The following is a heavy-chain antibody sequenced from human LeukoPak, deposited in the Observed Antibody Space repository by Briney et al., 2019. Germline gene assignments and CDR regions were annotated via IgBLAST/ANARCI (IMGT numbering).Heavy chain of an antibody. V-gene: IGHV3-23*01. CDR1: GFTFSSYA. CDR2: ISGSGGST. D-gene: IGHD1-26*01. Sequence: GGSLRLSCAASGFTFSSYAMRWVRQAPGKGLEWVSAISGSGGSTYYADSVKGRFTISRDNSKNTLYLQMNSLRAEDTAVYYCANFVGATPDAFDIWGQGTMVTVSS. J-gene: IGHJ3*02. CDR3: ANFVGATPDAFDI.